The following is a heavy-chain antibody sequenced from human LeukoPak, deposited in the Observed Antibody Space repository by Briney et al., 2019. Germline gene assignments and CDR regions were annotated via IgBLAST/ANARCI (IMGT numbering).Heavy chain of an antibody. D-gene: IGHD6-19*01. V-gene: IGHV4-4*07. Sequence: SETLSLTCIVSGGSISDHYWSWIRQSARKGLEVIGRIYSNGNANYNPSLKSRVTMSVAAIEKQFSLRLSAVTAADTAVYYCARGSSHFDYWGQGILVTVSS. CDR2: IYSNGNA. J-gene: IGHJ4*02. CDR3: ARGSSHFDY. CDR1: GGSISDHY.